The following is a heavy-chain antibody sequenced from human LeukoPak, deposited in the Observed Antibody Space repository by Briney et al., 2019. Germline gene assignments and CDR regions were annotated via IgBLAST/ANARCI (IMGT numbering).Heavy chain of an antibody. CDR2: ISSSSSTI. V-gene: IGHV3-48*02. CDR1: GFTFSSYS. D-gene: IGHD3-22*01. J-gene: IGHJ6*02. CDR3: ARVDYDSSGYYYGMDV. Sequence: GGSLRLSCAASGFTFSSYSMNWVRQAPGEGLEWVSYISSSSSTICYADSVKGRFTISRDNAKNSLYLRMNSLRDEDTAVYYCARVDYDSSGYYYGMDVWGQGTTVTVSS.